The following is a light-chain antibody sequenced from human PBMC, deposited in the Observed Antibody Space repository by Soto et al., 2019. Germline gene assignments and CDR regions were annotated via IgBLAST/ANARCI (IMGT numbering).Light chain of an antibody. J-gene: IGKJ4*01. Sequence: IQLTQSPSSLSASVGDSATITCRSSQNINNNLNWYQQKPGKAANLLIYAAYNLHSGVPSSFSGSGSATDFTLTISRLQPEDFATYYCQQSYSIPLTFGGGTKVDIK. CDR3: QQSYSIPLT. CDR2: AAY. V-gene: IGKV1-39*01. CDR1: QNINNN.